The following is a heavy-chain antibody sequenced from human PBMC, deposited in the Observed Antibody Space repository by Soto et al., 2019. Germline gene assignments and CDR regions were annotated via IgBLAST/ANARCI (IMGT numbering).Heavy chain of an antibody. CDR3: ARDLRKDSSSWYPVSYYGMDV. CDR1: GFTFSSYA. D-gene: IGHD6-13*01. J-gene: IGHJ6*02. CDR2: ISYDGSNK. Sequence: GGSLRLSCAASGFTFSSYAMHWVRQAPGKGLEWVAVISYDGSNKYYADSVKGRFTISRDNSKNRLYLQMNSLRAEDTAVYYCARDLRKDSSSWYPVSYYGMDVWGQGTTVTVSS. V-gene: IGHV3-30-3*01.